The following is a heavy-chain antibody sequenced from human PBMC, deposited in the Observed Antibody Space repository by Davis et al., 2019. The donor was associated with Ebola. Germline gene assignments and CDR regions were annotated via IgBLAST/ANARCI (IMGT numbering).Heavy chain of an antibody. CDR2: INSDGSST. J-gene: IGHJ6*04. CDR1: GFTFSSYW. Sequence: HTGGSLRLSCAASGFTFSSYWMHWVRQAPGKGLVWVSRINSDGSSTSYADSVKGRFTIARDNAKNTLYLQMNSLRAEDTAVYYCAKGLKSYYYDSSGSSFYYYFGMDVWGKGTTVTVSS. D-gene: IGHD3-22*01. CDR3: AKGLKSYYYDSSGSSFYYYFGMDV. V-gene: IGHV3-74*01.